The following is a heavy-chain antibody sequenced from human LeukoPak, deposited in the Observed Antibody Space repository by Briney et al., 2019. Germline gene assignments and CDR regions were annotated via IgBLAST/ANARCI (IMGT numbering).Heavy chain of an antibody. CDR2: IKSKTDGGTT. CDR3: TTVPPIAAAEFDY. D-gene: IGHD6-13*01. CDR1: GFTFSNAW. Sequence: GGSLRPSCAASGFTFSNAWMSWVRQAPGKGLAWAGGIKSKTDGGTTDYAAPVKGRFTISRDDSKNTLYLQMNSLKTEDTAVYYCTTVPPIAAAEFDYWGQGTLVTVSS. J-gene: IGHJ4*02. V-gene: IGHV3-15*01.